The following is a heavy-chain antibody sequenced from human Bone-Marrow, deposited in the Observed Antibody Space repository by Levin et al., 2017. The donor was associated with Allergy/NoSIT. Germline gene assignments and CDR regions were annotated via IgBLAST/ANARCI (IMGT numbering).Heavy chain of an antibody. CDR3: ARTRGARSDDPLVFIDP. V-gene: IGHV1-18*01. D-gene: IGHD5/OR15-5a*01. CDR2: ISAKNGNT. CDR1: GYTFTSYG. J-gene: IGHJ5*02. Sequence: EASVKVSCKASGYTFTSYGISWVRQAPGQGLEWMGWISAKNGNTNFAQKFQDRVSMTTETSKSTVYLELRSLRSDDTAVYYCARTRGARSDDPLVFIDPWGQGTLVTVSS.